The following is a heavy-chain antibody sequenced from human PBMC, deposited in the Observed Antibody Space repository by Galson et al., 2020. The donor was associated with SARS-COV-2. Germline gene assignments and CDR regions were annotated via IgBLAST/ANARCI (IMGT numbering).Heavy chain of an antibody. CDR1: GFTFSNYG. D-gene: IGHD1-26*01. V-gene: IGHV3-33*01. Sequence: GGSLRLSCAASGFTFSNYGMHWVRQAPGKVLEWVAVIWNDGSNKYYADSVMGRFTISRDNSKNTLYLEMSSLRVEDTAVYYCAGYSGGFEFDPWGQGTLVTVSS. CDR3: AGYSGGFEFDP. J-gene: IGHJ5*02. CDR2: IWNDGSNK.